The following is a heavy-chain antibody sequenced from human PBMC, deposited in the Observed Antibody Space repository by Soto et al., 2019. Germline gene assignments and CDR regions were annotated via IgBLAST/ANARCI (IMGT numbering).Heavy chain of an antibody. Sequence: SVKFSCKASGGTFSSYAISWVRQAPGQGLEWMGGIIPIFGTANYAQKFQGRVTITADKSTSTAYMELSSLRSEDTAVYYRARGAYDILRNYSYGMDVWGQGTKVTVSS. CDR1: GGTFSSYA. CDR2: IIPIFGTA. D-gene: IGHD3-9*01. V-gene: IGHV1-69*06. J-gene: IGHJ6*02. CDR3: ARGAYDILRNYSYGMDV.